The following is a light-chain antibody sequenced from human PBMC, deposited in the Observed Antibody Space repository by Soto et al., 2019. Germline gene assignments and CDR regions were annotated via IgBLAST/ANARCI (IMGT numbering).Light chain of an antibody. V-gene: IGKV1-5*03. J-gene: IGKJ4*01. CDR2: KAS. CDR1: QSISTW. Sequence: DIQMTQSPSNLSASVGDRVTITCRASQSISTWLAWYQQKPGKAPKLLIYKASSLEGGVPSRFSGSGSGTEFNITISSLQPDDFATYYCQQYNTYPLTFGGGTTVDIK. CDR3: QQYNTYPLT.